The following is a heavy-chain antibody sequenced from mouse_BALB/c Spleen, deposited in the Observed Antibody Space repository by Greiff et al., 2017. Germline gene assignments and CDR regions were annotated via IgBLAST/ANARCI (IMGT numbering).Heavy chain of an antibody. V-gene: IGHV2-9*02. J-gene: IGHJ2*01. CDR1: GFSLTSYG. Sequence: VKLMESGPGLVAPSQSLSITCTVSGFSLTSYGVHWVRQPPGKGLEWLGVIWAGGSTNYNSALMSRLSITKDNSKSQVFLKMNSLQTDDTAMYYCARAPITTVVAPDYWGQGTTLTVSS. CDR3: ARAPITTVVAPDY. D-gene: IGHD1-1*01. CDR2: IWAGGST.